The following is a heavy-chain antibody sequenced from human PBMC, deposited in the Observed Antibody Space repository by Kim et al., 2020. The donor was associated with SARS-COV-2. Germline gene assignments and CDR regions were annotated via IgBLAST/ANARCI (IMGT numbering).Heavy chain of an antibody. J-gene: IGHJ6*02. CDR3: ARGGDGMDV. CDR1: GFAFDRYL. Sequence: GGSLRLSCAASGFAFDRYLMHWVRQAPGKGLVWVSRINTDGTTSYADSVKGRFTVSRDNAKSTLYVQMNSLRAEDTAVYYCARGGDGMDVWGQGTTVTVSS. CDR2: INTDGTT. D-gene: IGHD5-12*01. V-gene: IGHV3-74*01.